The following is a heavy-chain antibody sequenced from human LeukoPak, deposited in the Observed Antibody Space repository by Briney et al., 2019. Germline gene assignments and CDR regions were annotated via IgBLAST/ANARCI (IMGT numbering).Heavy chain of an antibody. D-gene: IGHD6-13*01. Sequence: PSETLSLTCTVSGGSISSGSYYWSWIRQPAGKGLEWIGRIYTSGSTNYNPSLKSRVTISLDTSKNQFSLRLSSVTAAGTAVYCAAFSSSRPLDYWGQGTLVTVSS. CDR2: IYTSGST. V-gene: IGHV4-61*02. CDR3: AFSSSRPLDY. J-gene: IGHJ4*02. CDR1: GGSISSGSYY.